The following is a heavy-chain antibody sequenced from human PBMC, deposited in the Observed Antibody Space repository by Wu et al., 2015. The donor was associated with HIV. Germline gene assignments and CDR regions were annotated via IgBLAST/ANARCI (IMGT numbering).Heavy chain of an antibody. D-gene: IGHD6-6*01. V-gene: IGHV1-18*01. CDR1: GYAFKTYG. CDR3: VRDSTEDRPNCRP. Sequence: QVQLVQSGAEVKKSGASLKVSCKASGYAFKTYGMSWLRQAPGQGLEWMGWISGYNGNTNYAQNLQGRVTMTTDTSTSTVYMDLRSLRSDDTAVYYCVRDSTEDRPNCRPWGQGPWSSSPQ. CDR2: ISGYNGNT. J-gene: IGHJ5*02.